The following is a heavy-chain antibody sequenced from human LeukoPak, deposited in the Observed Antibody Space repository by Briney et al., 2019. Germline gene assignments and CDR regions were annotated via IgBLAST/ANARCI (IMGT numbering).Heavy chain of an antibody. CDR3: ARGMGVVVPAAFI. J-gene: IGHJ3*02. D-gene: IGHD2-2*01. CDR2: IIPILGIA. Sequence: SAKVSCKASGGTFSSYTISWVRQAPGQGLEWMGRIIPILGIANYAQKFQGRVTITADKSTSTAYMELSSLRSEDTAVYYCARGMGVVVPAAFIWGQGTMVTVSS. CDR1: GGTFSSYT. V-gene: IGHV1-69*02.